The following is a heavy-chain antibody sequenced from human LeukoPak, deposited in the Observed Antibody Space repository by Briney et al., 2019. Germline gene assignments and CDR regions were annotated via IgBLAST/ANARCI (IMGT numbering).Heavy chain of an antibody. J-gene: IGHJ4*02. Sequence: SETLSLTCTVSGGSISSYYWSWIRQPPGKGLEWIGYIYYSGSTNYNPSLKSRVTISVDTSKNQFSLKLSSVTAADTAVYYCARHRSGDILTFGYPAYFDYWGQGTLVTVSS. CDR3: ARHRSGDILTFGYPAYFDY. V-gene: IGHV4-59*08. CDR1: GGSISSYY. CDR2: IYYSGST. D-gene: IGHD3-9*01.